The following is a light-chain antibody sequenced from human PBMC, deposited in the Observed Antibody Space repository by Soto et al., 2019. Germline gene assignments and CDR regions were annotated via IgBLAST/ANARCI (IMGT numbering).Light chain of an antibody. Sequence: QSALTQPPSVSGAPGQRVTISCTGTRSNIGAGYDVIWYQQLPGTAPKLLILGNNSRSSGVPDRFSGSRSGSSASLAVAGLQAEDETDYHCQSYDTRLSGSVFGGGTKLTVL. CDR2: GNN. CDR3: QSYDTRLSGSV. CDR1: RSNIGAGYD. V-gene: IGLV1-40*01. J-gene: IGLJ3*02.